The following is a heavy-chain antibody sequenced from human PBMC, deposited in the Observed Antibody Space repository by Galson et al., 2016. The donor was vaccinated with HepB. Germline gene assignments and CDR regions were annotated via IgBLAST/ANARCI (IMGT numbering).Heavy chain of an antibody. CDR3: ARESYGGNSYY. CDR2: IDPSKSYT. CDR1: GYSFSSHW. Sequence: QSGAEVKKPGESLKISCKGSGYSFSSHWISWVRQMPGKGLEWMGRIDPSKSYTNYSPSFQGHVTISADKSISTAYLHLSSLKASDTSMYYCARESYGGNSYYWGQGTLVTVSS. D-gene: IGHD4-23*01. V-gene: IGHV5-10-1*01. J-gene: IGHJ4*02.